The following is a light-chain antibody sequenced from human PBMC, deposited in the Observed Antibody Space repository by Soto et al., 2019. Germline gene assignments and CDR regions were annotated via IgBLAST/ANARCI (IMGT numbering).Light chain of an antibody. CDR1: QGIRND. V-gene: IGKV1-17*01. CDR2: AAS. Sequence: DMQMTQSPSSLSASVGDRVTITCRASQGIRNDLGWYQQKPGKAPKLLIYAASSLQSGVPSRFSGSGSGTDFTLTISCLQSEDFATYYCQQYYSYPLTFGPGTKVDIK. J-gene: IGKJ3*01. CDR3: QQYYSYPLT.